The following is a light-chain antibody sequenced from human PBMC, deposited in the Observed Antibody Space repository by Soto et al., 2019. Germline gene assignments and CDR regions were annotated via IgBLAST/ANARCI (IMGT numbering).Light chain of an antibody. J-gene: IGLJ2*01. Sequence: QSVLTQPASVSGSPGQSITISCTGTSSDVGGYKFVSWYQQHPGTAPKLMIYEVSNRPSGVSSRFSGSKSGNTASLTISGLQAEDEAYYYCSSYTTSTSFILFGGGTKLTVL. V-gene: IGLV2-14*01. CDR3: SSYTTSTSFIL. CDR1: SSDVGGYKF. CDR2: EVS.